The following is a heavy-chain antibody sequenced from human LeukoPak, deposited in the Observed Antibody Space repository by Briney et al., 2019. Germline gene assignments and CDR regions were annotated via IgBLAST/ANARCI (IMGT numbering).Heavy chain of an antibody. CDR1: GGFISSYY. Sequence: SETLSLTCTVSGGFISSYYWSWIRQPPGKGLEWIGEINHSGSTNYNPSLKSRVTISVDTSKNQFSLKLSSVTAADTAVYYCARGLAVAGTYYGMDVWGQGTTVTVSS. V-gene: IGHV4-34*01. J-gene: IGHJ6*02. CDR2: INHSGST. D-gene: IGHD6-19*01. CDR3: ARGLAVAGTYYGMDV.